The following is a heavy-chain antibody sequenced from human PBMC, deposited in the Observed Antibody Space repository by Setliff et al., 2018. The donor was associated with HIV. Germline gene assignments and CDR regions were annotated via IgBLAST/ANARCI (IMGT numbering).Heavy chain of an antibody. Sequence: PSETLSLTCGVYGGSFSGYYWNWIRQPPGKGLEWIGEINHSGSTNYNPSLKSRVTISVDTSKSQFSLRLNSVTATDTAVYYCARESPSSSWFYFDFWGQGTLVTVSS. CDR2: INHSGST. J-gene: IGHJ4*02. CDR1: GGSFSGYY. CDR3: ARESPSSSWFYFDF. D-gene: IGHD6-13*01. V-gene: IGHV4-34*01.